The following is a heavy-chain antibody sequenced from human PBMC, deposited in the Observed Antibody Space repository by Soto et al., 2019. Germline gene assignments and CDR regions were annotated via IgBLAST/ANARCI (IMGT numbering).Heavy chain of an antibody. D-gene: IGHD3-3*01. Sequence: GASVKVSCKASGYTFTSYGISWVRQAPGQGLEWMGWISAYNGNTNYAQKLQGRVTMTTDTSTSTAYMELRSLRSDDTAVYYCARGPGVWSGYYIEKAFDYWGQGTLVTVSS. CDR2: ISAYNGNT. CDR3: ARGPGVWSGYYIEKAFDY. V-gene: IGHV1-18*01. CDR1: GYTFTSYG. J-gene: IGHJ4*02.